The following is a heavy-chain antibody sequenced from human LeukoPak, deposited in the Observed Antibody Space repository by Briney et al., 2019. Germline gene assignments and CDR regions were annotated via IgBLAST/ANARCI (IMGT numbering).Heavy chain of an antibody. J-gene: IGHJ4*02. V-gene: IGHV3-33*06. CDR1: GFTFSSYG. Sequence: GGSLRLSCAASGFTFSSYGMHWVRQAPGKGLEWVALIWYDGSNKYFADSVKGRFTISRDNSKNTLYLQMNSLRAEDTAVYYCTKDLSSSHVSEYFDYWGLGTLVTVSS. D-gene: IGHD6-6*01. CDR2: IWYDGSNK. CDR3: TKDLSSSHVSEYFDY.